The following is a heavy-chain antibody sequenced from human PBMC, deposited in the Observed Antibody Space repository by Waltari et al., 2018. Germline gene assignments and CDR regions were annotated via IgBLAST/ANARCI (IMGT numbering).Heavy chain of an antibody. J-gene: IGHJ4*02. CDR1: SASFSAYS. CDR2: INYRGNT. CDR3: ARGRPSDDGRLLGFFD. Sequence: QVQLQQWGVGLLKPSETLSLTCAVSSASFSAYSWNWIRQPPGKGPEWIGEINYRGNTKYNSSHKRRVTILADAYKIQVSLKLRAATAADTAMYYCARGRPSDDGRLLGFFDWGQGILVTVAS. D-gene: IGHD3-3*01. V-gene: IGHV4-34*01.